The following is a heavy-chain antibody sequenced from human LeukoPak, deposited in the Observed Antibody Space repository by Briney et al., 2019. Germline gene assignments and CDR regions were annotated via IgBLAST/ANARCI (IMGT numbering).Heavy chain of an antibody. J-gene: IGHJ6*02. CDR1: GGTFSSYA. V-gene: IGHV1-69*13. CDR2: IIPIFGTA. D-gene: IGHD5-18*01. Sequence: ASVKVSCTASGGTFSSYAISWVRQAPGQGLEWMGGIIPIFGTANYAQKFQGRVTITADESTSTAYMELSSLRSEDTAVYYCARDRGYSYGTHYGMDVWGQGTTVTVSS. CDR3: ARDRGYSYGTHYGMDV.